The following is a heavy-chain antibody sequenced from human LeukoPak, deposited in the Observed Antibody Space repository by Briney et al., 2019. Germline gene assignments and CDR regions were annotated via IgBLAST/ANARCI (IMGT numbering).Heavy chain of an antibody. D-gene: IGHD4-17*01. CDR1: GFSLSGSS. J-gene: IGHJ3*02. CDR3: ARHDYGRIAFDI. CDR2: IRSKLNKYAT. V-gene: IGHV3-73*01. Sequence: GGSLRLSCAASGFSLSGSSVHWVRRAPGKGREWVGRIRSKLNKYATAYGESMKGRVTVSRDDSENTAFLQMNSLKSEDTAVYYCARHDYGRIAFDIWGRGTVVTVSS.